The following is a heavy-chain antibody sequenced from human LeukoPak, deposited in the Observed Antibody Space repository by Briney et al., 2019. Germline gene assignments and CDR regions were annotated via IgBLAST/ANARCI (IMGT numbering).Heavy chain of an antibody. CDR1: GYRLTRYH. J-gene: IGHJ4*02. CDR3: ARMTTGVLDY. CDR2: IDPNGVST. V-gene: IGHV1-46*01. Sequence: ASVKVSCKASGYRLTRYHMSWVRQAPGQGPEWMGIIDPNGVSTSYVRKFQGRVTMTRDTSTSTFYMELSSLRSEDTAVYYCARMTTGVLDYWGQGTLVTVSS. D-gene: IGHD1-1*01.